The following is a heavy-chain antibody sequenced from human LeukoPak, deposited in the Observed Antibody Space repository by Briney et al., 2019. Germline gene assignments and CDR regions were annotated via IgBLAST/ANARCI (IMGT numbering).Heavy chain of an antibody. J-gene: IGHJ4*02. Sequence: PSETLSLTRTVSGGSISSYYWSWIRQPPGKGLEWIGYIYYSGSTNYNPSLKSRVTISVDTSKNQFSLKLSSVTAADTAVYYCARAETGEWLFQFDYWGQGTLVTVSS. D-gene: IGHD3-3*01. V-gene: IGHV4-59*01. CDR1: GGSISSYY. CDR3: ARAETGEWLFQFDY. CDR2: IYYSGST.